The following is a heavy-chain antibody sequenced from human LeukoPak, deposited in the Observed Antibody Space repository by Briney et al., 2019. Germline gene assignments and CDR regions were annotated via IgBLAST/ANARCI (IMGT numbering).Heavy chain of an antibody. CDR2: TYYTGST. J-gene: IGHJ6*03. CDR3: ARDLGYGYYFYYYLDV. CDR1: GGSISSSSHY. Sequence: SETLSLTCTVSGGSISSSSHYWGWIRQPPGKGLEWIGSTYYTGSTYYNPSLESRVTISVDTSKNQFSLKVSSVAAADTAVYYCARDLGYGYYFYYYLDVWGKGTTVTVSS. D-gene: IGHD5-18*01. V-gene: IGHV4-39*02.